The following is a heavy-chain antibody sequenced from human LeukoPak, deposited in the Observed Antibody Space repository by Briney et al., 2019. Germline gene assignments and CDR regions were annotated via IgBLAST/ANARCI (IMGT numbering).Heavy chain of an antibody. CDR3: ARGAADCANGICYSYNWFDP. Sequence: GESLKISCKGSGHSFTNSWIAWVRQKSGKGLEWMGIIYPDDSDTRYSPSFQGQVTISVDKSISTAYLQWSSLRASGTAMYYCARGAADCANGICYSYNWFDPWGQGTLVTVSS. D-gene: IGHD2-8*01. J-gene: IGHJ5*02. V-gene: IGHV5-51*01. CDR2: IYPDDSDT. CDR1: GHSFTNSW.